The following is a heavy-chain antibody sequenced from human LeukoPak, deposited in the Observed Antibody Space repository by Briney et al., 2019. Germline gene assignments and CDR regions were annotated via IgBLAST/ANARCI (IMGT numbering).Heavy chain of an antibody. Sequence: SETLSLTCTVSGASISTNSYYWGWIRQPPGKGLEWIGSIYYSGSTYYNPSLKSRVTISIYTSKNQFSLRLRSVTAADTAVYYCAREILYDSTGYYLWGQGTVVTVSS. D-gene: IGHD3-22*01. V-gene: IGHV4-39*07. CDR2: IYYSGST. CDR1: GASISTNSYY. J-gene: IGHJ4*02. CDR3: AREILYDSTGYYL.